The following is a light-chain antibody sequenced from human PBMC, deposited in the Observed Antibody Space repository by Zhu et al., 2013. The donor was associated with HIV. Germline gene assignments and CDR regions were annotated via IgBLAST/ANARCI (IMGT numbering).Light chain of an antibody. CDR2: DAS. Sequence: EIVTTQSPATLSVSPGERATLSCRASESVTTNLAWYQKKPGQGPRLLIFDASTRVTGIPARFSGSGSGTDFTLTISSLQAEDSAIYYCQHYNNLPLTFGGGTKVE. V-gene: IGKV3-15*01. CDR1: ESVTTN. J-gene: IGKJ4*01. CDR3: QHYNNLPLT.